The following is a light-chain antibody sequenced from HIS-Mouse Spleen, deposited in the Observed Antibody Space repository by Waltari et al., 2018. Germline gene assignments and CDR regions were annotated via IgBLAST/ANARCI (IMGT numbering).Light chain of an antibody. CDR1: SSDVGSYNL. V-gene: IGLV2-23*01. J-gene: IGLJ3*02. Sequence: QSALTQPASVSGSPGQSITISCTGTSSDVGSYNLLSWYQQHPGKAPKLMIFEGSKGPSGVSNRFSGSKSGNTASLTISGLQAEDEADYYCCSYAGSSTWVFGGGTKLTVL. CDR3: CSYAGSSTWV. CDR2: EGS.